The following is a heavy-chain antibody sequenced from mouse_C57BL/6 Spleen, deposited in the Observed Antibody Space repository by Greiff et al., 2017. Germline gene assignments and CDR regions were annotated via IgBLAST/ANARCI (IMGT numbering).Heavy chain of an antibody. CDR2: INPYNGGT. V-gene: IGHV1-19*01. Sequence: EVQLQESGPVLVKPGASVKMSCKASGYTFTDYYMNWVKQSHGKSLEWIGVINPYNGGTSYNQKFKGKATLTVDKSSSTAYMELNSLTSEDSAVYYCARTDYYGDWYFDVWGTGTTVTVSS. D-gene: IGHD1-2*01. J-gene: IGHJ1*03. CDR1: GYTFTDYY. CDR3: ARTDYYGDWYFDV.